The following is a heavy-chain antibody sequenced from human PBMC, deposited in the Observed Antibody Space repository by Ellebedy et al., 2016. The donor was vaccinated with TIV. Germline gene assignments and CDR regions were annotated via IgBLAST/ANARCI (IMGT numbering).Heavy chain of an antibody. CDR1: GFTSSSYA. J-gene: IGHJ6*02. D-gene: IGHD6-19*01. CDR2: ISASAGSA. Sequence: GGSLRLSCAVSGFTSSSYAMSWVRQAPGKGLEWVSAISASAGSAHYADSVKGRFTISRDNSKNTLYLQMNSLRAEDTAVYYCARGSWACSGSMDVWGQGTTVTVSS. CDR3: ARGSWACSGSMDV. V-gene: IGHV3-23*01.